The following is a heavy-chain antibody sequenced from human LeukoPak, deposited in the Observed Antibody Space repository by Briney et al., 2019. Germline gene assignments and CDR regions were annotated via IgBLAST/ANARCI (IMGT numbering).Heavy chain of an antibody. D-gene: IGHD2-2*01. J-gene: IGHJ4*02. CDR2: IYYSGST. Sequence: SETLSLTCTVSGGSISSSSYYWGWIRQHPGKGLEWIGSIYYSGSTYYNPSLKSRVTISVDTSKNQFSLKLSSVTAADTAVYYCARQVVGYCSSTSCQGNNFDYWGQGTLVTVSS. V-gene: IGHV4-39*01. CDR3: ARQVVGYCSSTSCQGNNFDY. CDR1: GGSISSSSYY.